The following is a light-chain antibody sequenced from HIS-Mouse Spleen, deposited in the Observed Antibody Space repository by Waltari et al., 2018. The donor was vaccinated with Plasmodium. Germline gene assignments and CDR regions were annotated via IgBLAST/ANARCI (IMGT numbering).Light chain of an antibody. V-gene: IGLV3-10*01. CDR1: AVPTKY. CDR2: EDS. CDR3: YSTDSSGNHRV. Sequence: SYDLTHLPSVTVSPGQTARITGTAEAVPTKYAYWYQQKSGQAPVLVIYEDSKRPSGIPEGFSGSSSGTMATLTISGAQVEDEADYYCYSTDSSGNHRVFGGGTKLTVL. J-gene: IGLJ3*02.